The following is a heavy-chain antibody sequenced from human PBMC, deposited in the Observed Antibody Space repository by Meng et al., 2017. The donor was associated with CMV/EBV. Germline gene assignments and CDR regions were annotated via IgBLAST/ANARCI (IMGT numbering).Heavy chain of an antibody. V-gene: IGHV1-2*02. J-gene: IGHJ4*02. CDR2: INPNSGGT. D-gene: IGHD6-6*01. CDR3: ARDARIAARRGDY. Sequence: KASGYTCTGYYMHWVRQAPGQGLEWMGWINPNSGGTNDAQKFQGRVTMDRDTSISTDYMELSRLRSDDTAVYYCARDARIAARRGDYWGQGTLVTVSS. CDR1: GYTCTGYY.